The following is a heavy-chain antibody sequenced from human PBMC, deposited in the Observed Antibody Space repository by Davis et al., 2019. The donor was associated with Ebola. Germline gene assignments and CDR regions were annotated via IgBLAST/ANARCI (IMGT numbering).Heavy chain of an antibody. Sequence: ASVKVSCKASGYTFTGYYMHWVRQAPGQGLEWMGWISAYNGNTNYAQKLQGRVTMTTDTSTSTAYMELRSLRSDDTAVYYCARDHGIYTGHWGQGTLVTVSS. D-gene: IGHD3-16*01. CDR2: ISAYNGNT. V-gene: IGHV1-18*04. CDR3: ARDHGIYTGH. CDR1: GYTFTGYY. J-gene: IGHJ4*02.